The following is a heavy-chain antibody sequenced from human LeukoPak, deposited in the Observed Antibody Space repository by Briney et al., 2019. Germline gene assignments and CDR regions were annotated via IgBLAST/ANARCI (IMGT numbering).Heavy chain of an antibody. CDR1: GGSFSGYY. CDR3: ARDWSDGFDF. Sequence: SETLSLTCAVYGGSFSGYYWSWIRQPPGKGLEWIGEINHSGSTNYNPSLKSRVTISVDTSKNQFSLKLSSVTAADTAVYYCARDWSDGFDFWGQGSLVTVSS. J-gene: IGHJ4*02. V-gene: IGHV4-34*01. D-gene: IGHD3-3*01. CDR2: INHSGST.